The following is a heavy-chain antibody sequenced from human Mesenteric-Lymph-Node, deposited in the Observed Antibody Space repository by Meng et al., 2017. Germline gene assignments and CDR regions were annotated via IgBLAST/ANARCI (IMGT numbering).Heavy chain of an antibody. CDR3: ARDGESYMVRGGRYYYYGMDV. Sequence: GESLKISCAASGFTFSSYAMHWVRQAPGKGLEWVAVISYDGSNKYYADSVKGRFTISRDNSKNTLYLQMNSLRAEDTAVYYCARDGESYMVRGGRYYYYGMDVWGQGTTVTVSS. CDR1: GFTFSSYA. CDR2: ISYDGSNK. D-gene: IGHD3-10*01. V-gene: IGHV3-30*04. J-gene: IGHJ6*02.